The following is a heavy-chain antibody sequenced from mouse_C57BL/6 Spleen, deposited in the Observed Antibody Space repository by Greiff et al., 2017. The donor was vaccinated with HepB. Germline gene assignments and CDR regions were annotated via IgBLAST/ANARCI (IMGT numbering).Heavy chain of an antibody. CDR2: IDPEDGET. J-gene: IGHJ4*01. D-gene: IGHD2-10*02. CDR1: GFNIKDYY. V-gene: IGHV14-2*01. CDR3: ASPYGNYYAMDY. Sequence: VHVKQSGAELVKPGASVKLSCTASGFNIKDYYMHWVKQRTEQGLEWIGRIDPEDGETKYAPKFQGKATITADTSSNTAYLQLSSLTSEDTAVSYCASPYGNYYAMDYWGQGTSVTVSS.